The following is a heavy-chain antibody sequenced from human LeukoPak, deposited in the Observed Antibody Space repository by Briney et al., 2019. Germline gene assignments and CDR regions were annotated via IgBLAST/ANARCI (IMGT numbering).Heavy chain of an antibody. CDR3: ARESTSWYFDL. Sequence: GGSLRLSCAASGFTVSSNYMSWVRQAPGKGLEWVSVIYSGGSTYYADAVKGRFTISRDNSKNTLYLQMNSLRAEDTAVYYCARESTSWYFDLWGRGTLVTVSS. CDR2: IYSGGST. V-gene: IGHV3-53*01. J-gene: IGHJ2*01. CDR1: GFTVSSNY. D-gene: IGHD2-2*01.